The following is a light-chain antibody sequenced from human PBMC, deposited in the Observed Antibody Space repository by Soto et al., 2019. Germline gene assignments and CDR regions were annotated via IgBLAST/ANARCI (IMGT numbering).Light chain of an antibody. Sequence: DIHMTQAPSTLSASVGDRVTITCRASQSITTYLHWYQQKPGKAPNLLIYAASNLQSGAPSRFSGSGSGTDFTLTINSLQPEDFATYYCQQGYSTPWTFGQGTTGDIK. CDR2: AAS. V-gene: IGKV1-39*01. CDR3: QQGYSTPWT. CDR1: QSITTY. J-gene: IGKJ1*01.